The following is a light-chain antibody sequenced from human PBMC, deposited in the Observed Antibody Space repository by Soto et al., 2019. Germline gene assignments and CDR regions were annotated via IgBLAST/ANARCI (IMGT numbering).Light chain of an antibody. V-gene: IGLV2-23*02. J-gene: IGLJ1*01. Sequence: SALTQPASVSGSPGQSITISCTGTSSDVGRYNLVTWYQHYPGKAPELMIYDVSKRPSGVVNRFSGSKSGNTASLTISGLQAEDEADYYCCTYAGSNTYVFGTGTKVTVL. CDR2: DVS. CDR3: CTYAGSNTYV. CDR1: SSDVGRYNL.